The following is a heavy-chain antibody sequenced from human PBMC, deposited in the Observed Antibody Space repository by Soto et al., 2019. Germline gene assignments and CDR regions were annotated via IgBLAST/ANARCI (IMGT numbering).Heavy chain of an antibody. D-gene: IGHD3-9*01. Sequence: SLRLSWAAAGCTFSSFAMHWVRQAPGKGLEWVSYINTAGSTKYYAESVKGRFTISRDNARNSLFLQMNSLRAEDTAVYYCARAECSSPDCLTAYYSYGLDVWGQGSTVTVSS. V-gene: IGHV3-48*03. CDR2: INTAGSTK. CDR1: GCTFSSFA. J-gene: IGHJ6*02. CDR3: ARAECSSPDCLTAYYSYGLDV.